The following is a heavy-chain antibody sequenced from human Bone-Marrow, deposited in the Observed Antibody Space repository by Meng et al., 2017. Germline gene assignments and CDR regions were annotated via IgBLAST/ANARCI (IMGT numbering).Heavy chain of an antibody. J-gene: IGHJ5*02. Sequence: GESLKISCAASGFTFSRYAMSWVRQAPGKGLEWVSAISGSGGSTYYADSVKGRFTISRDNSKNTLYLQMNSLRAEDTAVYYCAKVGSSWYVYWFDPWGQGTLVTVSS. CDR1: GFTFSRYA. CDR3: AKVGSSWYVYWFDP. CDR2: ISGSGGST. V-gene: IGHV3-23*01. D-gene: IGHD6-13*01.